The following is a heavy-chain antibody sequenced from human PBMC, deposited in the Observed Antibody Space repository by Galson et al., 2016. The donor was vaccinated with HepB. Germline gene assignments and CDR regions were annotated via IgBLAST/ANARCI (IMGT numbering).Heavy chain of an antibody. CDR2: IKQDGSEK. CDR3: VSRRHIAADGVD. J-gene: IGHJ4*02. D-gene: IGHD6-13*01. Sequence: GFSFSDYWMTWVRQAPGKGLEWVANIKQDGSEKYYVDSVKGRFTISRDNAKNSLYLQMNSLRAEDTAIYYCVSRRHIAADGVDWGQGILVTVS. V-gene: IGHV3-7*02. CDR1: GFSFSDYW.